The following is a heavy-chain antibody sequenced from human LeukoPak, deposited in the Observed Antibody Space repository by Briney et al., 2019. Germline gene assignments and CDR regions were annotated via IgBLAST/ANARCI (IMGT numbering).Heavy chain of an antibody. J-gene: IGHJ3*02. V-gene: IGHV1-46*01. Sequence: GASVKDSCKASGYTFSSYYMHWVRQAPGQGLEWMGIINPTGGSTVYAQKLQGRVTMTRDTSTSTVYMELSSLRSEDTAVYYCATKFGGPTRDAFDIWGQGTMVTVSS. CDR3: ATKFGGPTRDAFDI. CDR2: INPTGGST. CDR1: GYTFSSYY. D-gene: IGHD1-14*01.